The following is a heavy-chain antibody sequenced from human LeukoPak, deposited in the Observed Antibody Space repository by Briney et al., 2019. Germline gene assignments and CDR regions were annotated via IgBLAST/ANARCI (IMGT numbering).Heavy chain of an antibody. CDR2: IKQDGSEK. CDR3: TRWSLWDDYGDYGDY. D-gene: IGHD4-17*01. CDR1: GFTFSSYW. V-gene: IGHV3-7*01. Sequence: GGSLRLSCAASGFTFSSYWMSWVRQAPGKGLGWVANIKQDGSEKYYVDSVKGRFTISRDNAKNSLYLQMNSLRAEDTAVYYCTRWSLWDDYGDYGDYWGQGTLVTVSS. J-gene: IGHJ4*02.